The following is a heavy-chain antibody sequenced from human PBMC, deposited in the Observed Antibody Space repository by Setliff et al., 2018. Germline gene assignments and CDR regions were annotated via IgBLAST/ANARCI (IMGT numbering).Heavy chain of an antibody. CDR1: GFTFSDYW. Sequence: GGSLRLSCAASGFTFSDYWMSWVRQAPGKGLEWISTINWDGRTTGYTDSVKGRFTISRDNAKNSLYLQMNSLRAEDTAVYYCARDGGEYWGQGTLVTVS. CDR2: INWDGRTT. J-gene: IGHJ4*02. D-gene: IGHD3-16*01. V-gene: IGHV3-20*04. CDR3: ARDGGEY.